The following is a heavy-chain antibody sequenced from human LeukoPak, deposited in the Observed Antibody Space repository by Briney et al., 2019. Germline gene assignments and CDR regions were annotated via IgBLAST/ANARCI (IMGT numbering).Heavy chain of an antibody. CDR3: ARAPEGYCSSTRCSTAEYFQH. J-gene: IGHJ1*01. CDR2: MNPNNSNT. D-gene: IGHD2-2*01. Sequence: ASVKVSCKASGYTFTGNDINWVRQAAGQGLEWMGWMNPNNSNTGYAQKFQGRVTITRDTSINTTYMELRSLISDDTAVYYCARAPEGYCSSTRCSTAEYFQHWGQGTLVTVSS. V-gene: IGHV1-8*03. CDR1: GYTFTGND.